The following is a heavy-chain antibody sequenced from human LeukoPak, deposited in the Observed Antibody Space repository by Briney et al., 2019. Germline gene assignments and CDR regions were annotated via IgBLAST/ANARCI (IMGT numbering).Heavy chain of an antibody. Sequence: SETLSLTCTVSGGSISSYYWSWIRQPPGKGLGWIGYIYYSGSTNYNPSLKSRVTISVDTSKNQFSLKLSSVTAADTAVYYCARSGGVWLREYYGMDVWGQGTTVTVSS. J-gene: IGHJ6*02. CDR1: GGSISSYY. CDR3: ARSGGVWLREYYGMDV. V-gene: IGHV4-59*01. CDR2: IYYSGST. D-gene: IGHD5-18*01.